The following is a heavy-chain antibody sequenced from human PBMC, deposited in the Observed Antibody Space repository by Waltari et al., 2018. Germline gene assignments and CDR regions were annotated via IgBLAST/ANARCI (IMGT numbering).Heavy chain of an antibody. V-gene: IGHV4-34*01. CDR2: IKHSGST. Sequence: QVQLQQWGAGLLKPSETLSLTCAVYGGSFSGYYWSWIRKPPGRGLEWMGEIKHSGSTNYNPSLKSRVTISVDTSKNQFSRKLSSVTAADTAVYYCARGRAHGYYYYYYMDVWGKGTTVTVSS. CDR1: GGSFSGYY. J-gene: IGHJ6*03. CDR3: ARGRAHGYYYYYYMDV.